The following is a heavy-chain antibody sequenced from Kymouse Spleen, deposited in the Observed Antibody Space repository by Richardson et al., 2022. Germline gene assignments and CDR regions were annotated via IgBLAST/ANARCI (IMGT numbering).Heavy chain of an antibody. Sequence: QVQLVESGGGVVQPGRSLRLSCAASGFTFSSYGMHWVRQAPGKGLEWVAVISYDGSNKYYADSVKGRFTISRDNSKNTLYLQMNSLRAEDTAVYYCAKDKGLLWFGELHYYGMDVWGQGTTVTVSS. J-gene: IGHJ6*02. CDR2: ISYDGSNK. V-gene: IGHV3-30*18. CDR3: AKDKGLLWFGELHYYGMDV. D-gene: IGHD3-10*01. CDR1: GFTFSSYG.